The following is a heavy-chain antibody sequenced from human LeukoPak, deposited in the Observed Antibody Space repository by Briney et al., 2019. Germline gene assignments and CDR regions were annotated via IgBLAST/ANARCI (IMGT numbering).Heavy chain of an antibody. CDR1: GYTFTCYY. J-gene: IGHJ6*03. CDR2: INPNSGGT. Sequence: ASVKVSCKASGYTFTCYYMHWVRQAPGQGLEWMGWINPNSGGTNYAQKFQGRVTMTRDTSISTAYMELSRLRSDDTAVYYCARGYCSGGSCYRNYYYYMDVWGKGTTVTISS. CDR3: ARGYCSGGSCYRNYYYYMDV. V-gene: IGHV1-2*02. D-gene: IGHD2-15*01.